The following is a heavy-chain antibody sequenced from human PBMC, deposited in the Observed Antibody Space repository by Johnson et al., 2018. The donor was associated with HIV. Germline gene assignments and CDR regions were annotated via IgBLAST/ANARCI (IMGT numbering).Heavy chain of an antibody. CDR3: ARVRPYNWNDVHAFDI. CDR1: GFTFSSYW. CDR2: ITHDGSEK. D-gene: IGHD1-20*01. Sequence: EVQLVESGGGLVQPGGSLRLSCAASGFTFSSYWMSWVRQAPGKGLEWVANITHDGSEKYYVDSVQGRFPISRDNAKNSLYLQMNSLRAEDTAVYYCARVRPYNWNDVHAFDIWGQGTMVTVSS. J-gene: IGHJ3*02. V-gene: IGHV3-7*05.